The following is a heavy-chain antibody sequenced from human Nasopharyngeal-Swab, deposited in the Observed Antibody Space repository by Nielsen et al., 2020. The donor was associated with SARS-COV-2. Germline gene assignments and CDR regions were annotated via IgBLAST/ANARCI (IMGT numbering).Heavy chain of an antibody. CDR3: ARRIHDNTYDWFDT. CDR2: ISSSSNSI. CDR1: GFTFRTYN. J-gene: IGHJ5*02. D-gene: IGHD2/OR15-2a*01. V-gene: IGHV3-21*01. Sequence: GESLKISCAASGFTFRTYNMNWVRQAPGKGLEWVSSISSSSNSIYYADSVKGRFTISRDNAENSLYLQMNSLRVEDTGIFFCARRIHDNTYDWFDTWGQGTPVTVSS.